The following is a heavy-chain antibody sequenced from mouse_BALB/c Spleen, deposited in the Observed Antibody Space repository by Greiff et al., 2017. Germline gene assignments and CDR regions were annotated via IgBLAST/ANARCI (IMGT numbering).Heavy chain of an antibody. J-gene: IGHJ4*01. CDR3: ARGYDGYYGSAMDY. D-gene: IGHD2-3*01. CDR2: ISDGGSYT. CDR1: GFTFSDYY. V-gene: IGHV5-4*02. Sequence: EVQGVESGGGLVKPGGSLKLSCAASGFTFSDYYMYWVRQTPEKRLEWVATISDGGSYTYYPDSVKGRFTISRDNAKNNLYLQMSSLKSEDTAMYYCARGYDGYYGSAMDYWGQGTSVTVSS.